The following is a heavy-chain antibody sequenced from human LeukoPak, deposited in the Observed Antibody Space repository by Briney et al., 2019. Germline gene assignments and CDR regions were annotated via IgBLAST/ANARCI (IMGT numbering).Heavy chain of an antibody. Sequence: ASVKVSCKASGYTFVGHSINWLRQAPGQGLEWMGGIIPIFGTANYAQKFQGRVTITADESTSTAYMELSSLRSEDTAVYYCARGYCTNGVCSNYFDYWGQGTLVTVSS. CDR1: GYTFVGHS. CDR3: ARGYCTNGVCSNYFDY. V-gene: IGHV1-69*13. CDR2: IIPIFGTA. J-gene: IGHJ4*02. D-gene: IGHD2-8*01.